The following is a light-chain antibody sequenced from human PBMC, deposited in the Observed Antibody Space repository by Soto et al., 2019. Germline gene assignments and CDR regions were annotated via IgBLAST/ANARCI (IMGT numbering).Light chain of an antibody. CDR2: GAS. Sequence: EIVMTQSPATLSLSPGERATLSCRASQSVSSSYLSWYQQKPGQAPRLLIYGASTRATGIPARFSGSGSGTDFTLTISSLQPEDFAVYYCHQRQSWPRTFGQGTKVDI. CDR1: QSVSSSY. CDR3: HQRQSWPRT. J-gene: IGKJ1*01. V-gene: IGKV3D-7*01.